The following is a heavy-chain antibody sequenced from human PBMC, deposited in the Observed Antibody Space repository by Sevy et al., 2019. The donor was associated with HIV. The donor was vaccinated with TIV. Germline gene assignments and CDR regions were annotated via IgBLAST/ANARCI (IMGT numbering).Heavy chain of an antibody. CDR3: ARRARIAAAGTSFDY. J-gene: IGHJ4*02. CDR1: GGSFSGYY. Sequence: SETLSLTCAVYGGSFSGYYWSWIRQPPGKGLEWIGEINHSGSTNYNPSLKSRVTISVDTSKNQFSLKLSSVTAADTAVYYCARRARIAAAGTSFDYWGQGTLVTVSS. CDR2: INHSGST. D-gene: IGHD6-13*01. V-gene: IGHV4-34*01.